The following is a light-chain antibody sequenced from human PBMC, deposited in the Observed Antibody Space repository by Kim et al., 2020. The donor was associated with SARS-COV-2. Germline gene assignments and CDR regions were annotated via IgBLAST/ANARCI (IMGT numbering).Light chain of an antibody. V-gene: IGLV3-21*04. CDR3: QVWDTSSDHPGV. CDR1: NIGSKS. J-gene: IGLJ2*01. CDR2: YDS. Sequence: PGKTARITCGGNNIGSKSVHWYQQKPGQAPVLVIYYDSDRPSGIPERFSGSNSGNTATLTISRVEAGDEADYYCQVWDTSSDHPGVFGGGTKLTVL.